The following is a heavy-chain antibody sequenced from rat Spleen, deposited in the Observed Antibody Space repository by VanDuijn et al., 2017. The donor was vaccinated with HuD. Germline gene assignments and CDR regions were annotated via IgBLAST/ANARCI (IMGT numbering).Heavy chain of an antibody. V-gene: IGHV5-22*01. Sequence: EVQLVESGGGLVQPGSSLKLSCAASGFTFSDYYIVWARQAPMKGLEWVASISFAGSGTYYGDSVKGRFTISRDNAKSTLYLQMDSLRSEDTATYYCARPNNYYVMDAWGQGVSVTVSS. CDR1: GFTFSDYY. D-gene: IGHD1-10*01. J-gene: IGHJ4*01. CDR3: ARPNNYYVMDA. CDR2: ISFAGSGT.